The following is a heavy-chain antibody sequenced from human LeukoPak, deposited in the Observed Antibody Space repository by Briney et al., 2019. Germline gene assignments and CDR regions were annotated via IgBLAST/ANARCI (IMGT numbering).Heavy chain of an antibody. CDR2: ISGSGGST. D-gene: IGHD3-3*01. Sequence: GGSLRLSCAASGFTFSSYAMSWVRQAPGKGLEWVSAISGSGGSTYHADSVKGRFTISRDNSKNTLYLQMNSLRAEDTAVYYCAKTPHYDFWSGYTYFDYWGQGTLVTVSS. CDR1: GFTFSSYA. CDR3: AKTPHYDFWSGYTYFDY. J-gene: IGHJ4*02. V-gene: IGHV3-23*01.